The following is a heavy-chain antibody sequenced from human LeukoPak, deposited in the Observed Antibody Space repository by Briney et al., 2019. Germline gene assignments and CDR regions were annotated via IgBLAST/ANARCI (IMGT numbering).Heavy chain of an antibody. CDR3: ARMGRGRAAESHYYYMDV. J-gene: IGHJ6*03. CDR2: IYYSGST. CDR1: GGSISSSSYY. D-gene: IGHD6-13*01. Sequence: SETLSLTCTVSGGSISSSSYYWGWIRQPPGKGLEWIGSIYYSGSTYYNPSLKSRVTISVDTSKNQFSLKLSSVTAADTAVYYCARMGRGRAAESHYYYMDVWGKGTTVTVSS. V-gene: IGHV4-39*07.